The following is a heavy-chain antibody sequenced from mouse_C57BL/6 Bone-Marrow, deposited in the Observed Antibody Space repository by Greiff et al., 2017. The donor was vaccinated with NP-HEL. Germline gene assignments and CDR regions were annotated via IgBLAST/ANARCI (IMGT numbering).Heavy chain of an antibody. Sequence: QVQLQQPGAELVKPGASVKMSCKASGYTFTSYWITWVKQRPGQGLEWIGDIYPGSGSTNYNEKFKSKATLTVDTSSSTAYMQLSSLTSEDSAVYDCARERDYYYVAYAMDYWGQGTSVTVSS. D-gene: IGHD1-1*01. CDR2: IYPGSGST. J-gene: IGHJ4*01. CDR3: ARERDYYYVAYAMDY. V-gene: IGHV1-55*01. CDR1: GYTFTSYW.